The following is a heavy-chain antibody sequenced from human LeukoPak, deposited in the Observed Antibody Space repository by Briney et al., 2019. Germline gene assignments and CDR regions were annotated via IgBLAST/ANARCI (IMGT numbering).Heavy chain of an antibody. CDR3: ARDSGYCTNGICYSGGEHFQH. V-gene: IGHV4-61*02. D-gene: IGHD2-8*01. J-gene: IGHJ1*01. Sequence: SETLSLTCTVSGGSISSGSYYWSWIRQPAGKGLEWIGRIYTSGSTNYNPSLKSRVTISVDTSKNQFSLKLSSVTAADTAVYYCARDSGYCTNGICYSGGEHFQHWGQGTLVTVSS. CDR1: GGSISSGSYY. CDR2: IYTSGST.